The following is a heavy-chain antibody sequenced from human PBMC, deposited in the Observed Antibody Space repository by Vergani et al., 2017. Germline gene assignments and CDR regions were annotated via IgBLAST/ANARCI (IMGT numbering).Heavy chain of an antibody. CDR3: ARHSTVEWLVKLGWIDP. CDR1: GVSMQSGSFY. CDR2: VYPSGTT. Sequence: QVQLHESGPGLVKPSETLSLICSVSGVSMQSGSFYWTWIRQTAERRLGWMGRVYPSGTTNYNPSLNGRVTIFVDKSKNILSLRLNSVTAADTAVYYCARHSTVEWLVKLGWIDPWGQGILVTVSS. J-gene: IGHJ5*02. D-gene: IGHD6-19*01. V-gene: IGHV4-61*02.